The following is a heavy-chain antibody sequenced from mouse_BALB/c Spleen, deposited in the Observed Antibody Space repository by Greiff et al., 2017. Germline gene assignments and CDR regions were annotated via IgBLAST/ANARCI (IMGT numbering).Heavy chain of an antibody. J-gene: IGHJ3*01. D-gene: IGHD2-1*01. V-gene: IGHV3-2*02. Sequence: EVKLMESGPGLVKPSQSLSLTCTVTGYSITSYYAWNWIRQFPGNILEWMGYISYSGSTSYNPSLKSRISITRDTSKNQFFLQLNSVTTEDTATYDCASYGNPWFAYWGQGTLVTVSA. CDR3: ASYGNPWFAY. CDR1: GYSITSYYA. CDR2: ISYSGST.